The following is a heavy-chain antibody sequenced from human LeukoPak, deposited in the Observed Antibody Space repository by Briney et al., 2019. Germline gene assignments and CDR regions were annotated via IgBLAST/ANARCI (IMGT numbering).Heavy chain of an antibody. CDR2: AHHGGGR. Sequence: SETLSLTCAVYGGSFSDYYWTWIRQSPGRGLEFIGEAHHGGGRYYAPSLKSRVTMSIDTSRNQFSLNLISVTAADTAVYYCARDYGDYFDYWGQGTLVTVSS. V-gene: IGHV4-34*10. J-gene: IGHJ4*02. CDR3: ARDYGDYFDY. CDR1: GGSFSDYY. D-gene: IGHD3-16*01.